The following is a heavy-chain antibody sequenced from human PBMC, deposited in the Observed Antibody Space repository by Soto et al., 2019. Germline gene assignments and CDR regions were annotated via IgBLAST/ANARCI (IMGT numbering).Heavy chain of an antibody. Sequence: EVQLVESGGGLVHSGGSLRLSCATSGFTFSATAIHWVPQAYGKGLEWVGRIRSKGNTYATAYAASVQGRFTISRGDSAHTEDLRLNCLETEDTAVDYCASKSFSLLIDYWGQGTLVTVSS. CDR1: GFTFSATA. J-gene: IGHJ4*02. V-gene: IGHV3-73*01. CDR3: ASKSFSLLIDY. CDR2: IRSKGNTYAT.